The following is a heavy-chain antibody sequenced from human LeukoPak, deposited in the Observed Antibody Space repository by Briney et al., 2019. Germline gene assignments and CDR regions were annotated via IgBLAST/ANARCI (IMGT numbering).Heavy chain of an antibody. CDR1: AFTFSNYA. V-gene: IGHV3-30-3*01. D-gene: IGHD2-15*01. J-gene: IGHJ6*02. CDR3: ARDLVECGGGSCPTQGAYGMDV. Sequence: GRTLRLSCAASAFTFSNYAMHWVRQAPGKGLEWVAVISYSGNDKNYADSVKGRFTISRDNSENTLYLQMNSLRAEDTAVYYCARDLVECGGGSCPTQGAYGMDVWGQGTTVTISS. CDR2: ISYSGNDK.